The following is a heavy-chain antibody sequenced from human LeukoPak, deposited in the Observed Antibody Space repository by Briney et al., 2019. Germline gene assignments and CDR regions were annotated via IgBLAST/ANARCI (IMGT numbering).Heavy chain of an antibody. CDR2: INPNSGGT. J-gene: IGHJ4*02. V-gene: IGHV1-2*02. D-gene: IGHD6-19*01. Sequence: ASVKVSCKASGYTFTGDYMHWVRQAPGQGLEWMGWINPNSGGTNYAQKFQGRVTMTRDTSISTAYMELSRLRSDDTAVYYCARKDSSGWFGGELYFDYWGQGTLVTVSS. CDR3: ARKDSSGWFGGELYFDY. CDR1: GYTFTGDY.